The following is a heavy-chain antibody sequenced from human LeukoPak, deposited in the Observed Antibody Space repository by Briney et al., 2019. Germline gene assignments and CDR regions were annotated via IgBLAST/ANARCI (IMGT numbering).Heavy chain of an antibody. CDR2: ISYDGSNK. Sequence: GGSLRLSCAASGFTFSSYAMHWVRQAPGKGLEWVAVISYDGSNKYYADSVKGRFTISRDNSKNTLYLQMNSLRSEDTAVYYCAGALYRPLYYYYGMDVWGQGTTVTVSS. D-gene: IGHD2-15*01. CDR3: AGALYRPLYYYYGMDV. CDR1: GFTFSSYA. V-gene: IGHV3-30-3*01. J-gene: IGHJ6*02.